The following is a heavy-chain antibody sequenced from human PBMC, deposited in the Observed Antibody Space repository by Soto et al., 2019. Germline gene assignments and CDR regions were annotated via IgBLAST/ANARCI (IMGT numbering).Heavy chain of an antibody. CDR2: ISYDGSNK. Sequence: GGSLRLSCAASGFTFSSYGMHWVRQAPGKGLEWVAVISYDGSNKYYADSVKGRFTISRGNSKNTLYLQMNSLRAEDTAVYYCAKDRGSGSYYNGYYGMDVWGQGTTVTVSS. D-gene: IGHD3-10*01. J-gene: IGHJ6*02. CDR1: GFTFSSYG. V-gene: IGHV3-30*18. CDR3: AKDRGSGSYYNGYYGMDV.